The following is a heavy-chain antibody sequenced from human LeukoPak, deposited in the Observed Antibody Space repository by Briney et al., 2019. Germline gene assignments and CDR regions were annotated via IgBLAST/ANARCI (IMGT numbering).Heavy chain of an antibody. CDR1: GFNFNNYW. Sequence: GSLRLSCAASGFNFNNYWMTWVRQAPGKGLEWIGEISQSGSTNYNPSLKSRVNISLDTSENQFSLKLSSVTAADTAVYYCARALGAFDIWGQGTMVTVSS. J-gene: IGHJ3*02. CDR3: ARALGAFDI. CDR2: ISQSGST. V-gene: IGHV4-34*01.